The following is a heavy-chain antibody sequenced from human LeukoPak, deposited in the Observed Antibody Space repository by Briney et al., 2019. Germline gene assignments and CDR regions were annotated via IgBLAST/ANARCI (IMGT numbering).Heavy chain of an antibody. CDR3: ARALSGGSNY. D-gene: IGHD2-15*01. CDR1: GYTFTNYY. V-gene: IGHV1-46*01. CDR2: IIPSGGST. Sequence: ASVKISCKASGYTFTNYYIHWVRQPPGQGLEWMGIIIPSGGSTTYAQKFQGRVTMTRDTSTNTVYMELSSLRFADTAVYYCARALSGGSNYWGQGTLVTVSS. J-gene: IGHJ4*02.